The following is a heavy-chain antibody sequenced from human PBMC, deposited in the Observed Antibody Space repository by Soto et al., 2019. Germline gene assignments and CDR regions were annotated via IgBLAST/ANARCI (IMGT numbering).Heavy chain of an antibody. CDR3: ATSQKGYNWNYIDH. Sequence: SETLSLTCAVSGGSISGGSYYWAWLRQSPGKGPEWIGSIFYTGSTSYNPSLERRVSVSVDTSKSQFSLKLSAVTAADTAVYYCATSQKGYNWNYIDHWGQGALVTVSS. J-gene: IGHJ4*02. CDR1: GGSISGGSYY. D-gene: IGHD1-20*01. CDR2: IFYTGST. V-gene: IGHV4-39*01.